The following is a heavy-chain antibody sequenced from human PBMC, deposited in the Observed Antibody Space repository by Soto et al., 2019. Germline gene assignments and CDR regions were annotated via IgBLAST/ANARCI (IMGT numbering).Heavy chain of an antibody. CDR2: ISGSGGST. CDR3: AKPKGQWRFHWYFDL. Sequence: GGSLRLSCAASGFTFSSYAMSWVRQAPGKGLEWVSAISGSGGSTYYADSVKGRFTISRDNSKNTLYLQMNSLRAEDTAVYYCAKPKGQWRFHWYFDLWGRGTLVTVSS. V-gene: IGHV3-23*01. J-gene: IGHJ2*01. CDR1: GFTFSSYA. D-gene: IGHD6-19*01.